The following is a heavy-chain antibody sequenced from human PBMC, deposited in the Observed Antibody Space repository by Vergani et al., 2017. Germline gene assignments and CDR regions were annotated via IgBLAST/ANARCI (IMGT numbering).Heavy chain of an antibody. V-gene: IGHV3-30-3*01. D-gene: IGHD5-18*01. CDR3: AREGGYSYGSDY. CDR2: ISYDGSNK. J-gene: IGHJ4*02. CDR1: GFTFSSYA. Sequence: QVQLVESGGGVVQPGRSLRLSCAASGFTFSSYAMHWVRQAPGKGLEWVAVISYDGSNKYYADSVKGRFTISRDTSKNTLYLQMNSLRAEDTAVYYCAREGGYSYGSDYGGQGTLVTVSS.